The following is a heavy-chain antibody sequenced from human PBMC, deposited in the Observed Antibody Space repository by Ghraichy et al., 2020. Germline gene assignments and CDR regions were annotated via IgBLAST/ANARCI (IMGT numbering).Heavy chain of an antibody. CDR3: ARGGFVRSLDY. Sequence: SQTLSLTCTVSGGSISSGSYYWSWIRQPAGKGLEWIGRIYTSGSTNYNPSLKSRVTISVDTSKNQFSLKLSSVTAADTAVYYCARGGFVRSLDYWGQGTLVTVSS. CDR2: IYTSGST. J-gene: IGHJ4*02. D-gene: IGHD2-8*01. V-gene: IGHV4-61*02. CDR1: GGSISSGSYY.